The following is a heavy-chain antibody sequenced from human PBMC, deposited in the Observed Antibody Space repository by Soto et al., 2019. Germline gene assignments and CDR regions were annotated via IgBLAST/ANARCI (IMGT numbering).Heavy chain of an antibody. V-gene: IGHV3-23*01. J-gene: IGHJ4*02. Sequence: LRLSCAASGFSVTTYAMSWVRQAPGKGLEWVSTTGISGRTTYYADSVKGRFTVSRDDSKNTLHLQMSSLRAEDTAVYYCATVHNTSRSFDYWGQGTLVTVSS. CDR1: GFSVTTYA. CDR2: TGISGRTT. D-gene: IGHD1-20*01. CDR3: ATVHNTSRSFDY.